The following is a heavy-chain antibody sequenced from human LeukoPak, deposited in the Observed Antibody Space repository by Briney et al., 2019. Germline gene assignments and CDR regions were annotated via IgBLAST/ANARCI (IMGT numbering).Heavy chain of an antibody. CDR2: IRYDGSNK. Sequence: GSLRLSCAASGFTFSRNSMNWVRQAPGKGLEWVAFIRYDGSNKYYADSVKGRFTISRDNSKNTLYLQMNSLRAEDTAVYYCAKDSLRITMIVVVISSYYYYMDVWGKGTTVTISS. V-gene: IGHV3-30*02. J-gene: IGHJ6*03. D-gene: IGHD3-22*01. CDR3: AKDSLRITMIVVVISSYYYYMDV. CDR1: GFTFSRNS.